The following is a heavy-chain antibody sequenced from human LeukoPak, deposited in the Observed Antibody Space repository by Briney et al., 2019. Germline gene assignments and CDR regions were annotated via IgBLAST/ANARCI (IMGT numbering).Heavy chain of an antibody. CDR3: ASMEMATITIDY. D-gene: IGHD5-24*01. J-gene: IGHJ4*02. V-gene: IGHV1-69*04. CDR1: GGTFSSYA. Sequence: SVKVSCKASGGTFSSYAISWVRQAPGQGLEWMGRIIPIFGIANYARKFQGRVTITADKSTSTACMELSSLRSEDTAVYYCASMEMATITIDYWGQGTLVTVSS. CDR2: IIPIFGIA.